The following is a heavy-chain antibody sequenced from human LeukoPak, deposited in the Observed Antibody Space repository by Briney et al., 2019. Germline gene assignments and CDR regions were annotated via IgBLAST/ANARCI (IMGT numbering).Heavy chain of an antibody. CDR2: IYHSGST. CDR3: ARVDTSMVASDY. V-gene: IGHV4-30-2*01. D-gene: IGHD5-18*01. J-gene: IGHJ4*02. Sequence: PSQTLSLTCAVSGGSISSGGYSWSWIRQPQGKGREWIGYIYHSGSTYYNPSLKSRVTISVDRSKNQFSLKLSSVTAADTAVYYCARVDTSMVASDYWGQGTLVTVSS. CDR1: GGSISSGGYS.